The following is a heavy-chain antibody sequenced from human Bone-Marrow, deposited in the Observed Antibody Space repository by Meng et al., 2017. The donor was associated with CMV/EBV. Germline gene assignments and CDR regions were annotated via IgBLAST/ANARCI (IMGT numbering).Heavy chain of an antibody. J-gene: IGHJ4*02. CDR3: TKNLVGSAGDY. V-gene: IGHV3-7*01. Sequence: GESLKISCAASGFTFSTYWMTWVRQAPGKGLEWVANIKPDGSQGYYVDSVRGRFTISRDNAKSSLYLQINDLRVEDTALYYCTKNLVGSAGDYWGQGTLVTVSS. CDR1: GFTFSTYW. D-gene: IGHD2-2*03. CDR2: IKPDGSQG.